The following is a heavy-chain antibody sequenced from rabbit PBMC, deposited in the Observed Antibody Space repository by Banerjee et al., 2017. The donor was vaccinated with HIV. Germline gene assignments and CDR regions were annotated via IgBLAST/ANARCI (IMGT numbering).Heavy chain of an antibody. J-gene: IGHJ6*01. CDR3: ARDLDGNTSVYGPSL. CDR1: GFSFSSSYY. V-gene: IGHV1S40*01. D-gene: IGHD6-1*01. CDR2: IYAGSSGST. Sequence: QSLEESGGDLVKPGASLTLTCTASGFSFSSSYYMCWVRQAPGKGLEWIACIYAGSSGSTYYASWAKGRFTISKTSSTTVTLQMTSLTAADTATYFCARDLDGNTSVYGPSLWGPGTLVTVS.